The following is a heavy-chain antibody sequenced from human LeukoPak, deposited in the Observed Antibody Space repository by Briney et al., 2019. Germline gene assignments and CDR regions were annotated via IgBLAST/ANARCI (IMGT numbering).Heavy chain of an antibody. CDR3: SDGGR. Sequence: GGSLRLSCTASGFTLSNSWMSWVRQAPGKGLEWVGRVKGRTDGGTTDYAAPVKGRFTVSRDDSKNTLFLEMNSLKTEDTAVYYCSDGGRWGQGTLVTVSS. J-gene: IGHJ4*02. CDR2: VKGRTDGGTT. CDR1: GFTLSNSW. D-gene: IGHD3-10*01. V-gene: IGHV3-15*01.